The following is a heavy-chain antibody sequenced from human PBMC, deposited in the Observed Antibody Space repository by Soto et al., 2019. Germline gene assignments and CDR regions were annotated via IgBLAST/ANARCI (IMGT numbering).Heavy chain of an antibody. CDR2: ISYDGSNK. CDR3: ARDARVGAARLGGMDV. V-gene: IGHV3-30-3*01. Sequence: QVQLVESGGGVVQPGRSLRLSCAASGFTFSSYAMHWVRQAPGKGLDWVAVISYDGSNKYYADSVKGRFTISRDNSKNTLYLQMNSLRAEDTAVYYCARDARVGAARLGGMDVWGQGTTVTVSS. CDR1: GFTFSSYA. D-gene: IGHD6-6*01. J-gene: IGHJ6*02.